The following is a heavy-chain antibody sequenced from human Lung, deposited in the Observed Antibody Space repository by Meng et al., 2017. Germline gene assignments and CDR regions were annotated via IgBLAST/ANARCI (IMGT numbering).Heavy chain of an antibody. CDR3: ARGRVVVAATPSDY. Sequence: EVQLVEAGGGLVKPGRCLRLSCAASGFTFSSYSMNWVSQAPGRGLEWVSSISSSSAYADSVKGRFTISRDNAKNSLYLQMNSLRAEDTAVYYCARGRVVVAATPSDYWGQGTLVTVSS. J-gene: IGHJ4*02. CDR1: GFTFSSYS. CDR2: ISSSSA. D-gene: IGHD2-15*01. V-gene: IGHV3-21*01.